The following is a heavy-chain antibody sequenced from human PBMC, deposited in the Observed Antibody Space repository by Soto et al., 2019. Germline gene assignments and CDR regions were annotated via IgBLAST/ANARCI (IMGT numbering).Heavy chain of an antibody. CDR2: MNPNSGNT. V-gene: IGHV1-8*01. CDR3: ARRGASIAALHYYYYYYYGMDV. J-gene: IGHJ6*02. D-gene: IGHD6-6*01. Sequence: ASVKVSCKASGYTFTSYDINWVRQATGQGLEWMGWMNPNSGNTGYAQKFQGRVTMTRNTSISTAYMELSSLGSEDTAVYYCARRGASIAALHYYYYYYYGMDVWGQGTTVTVS. CDR1: GYTFTSYD.